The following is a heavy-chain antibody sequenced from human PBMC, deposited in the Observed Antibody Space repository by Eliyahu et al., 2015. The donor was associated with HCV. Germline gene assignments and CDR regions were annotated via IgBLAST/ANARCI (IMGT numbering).Heavy chain of an antibody. CDR1: GYTLNELS. J-gene: IGHJ4*02. CDR3: ATYSAYDWAGAESLVQYYLDH. V-gene: IGHV1-24*01. Sequence: QVQLIQSGAEVKKPGASVKVSCKLSGYTLNELSMHWVRQAPGKGLEWMGGFGPEDGETIYSQNFQGRVTMTEDRSTDTGYMELSSLRSEDTAVYYCATYSAYDWAGAESLVQYYLDHWGQGTLVTVSS. CDR2: FGPEDGET. D-gene: IGHD5-12*01.